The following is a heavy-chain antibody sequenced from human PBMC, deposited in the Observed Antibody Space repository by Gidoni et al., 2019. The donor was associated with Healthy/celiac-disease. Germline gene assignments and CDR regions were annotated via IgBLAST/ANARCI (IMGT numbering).Heavy chain of an antibody. J-gene: IGHJ4*02. V-gene: IGHV4-4*02. CDR1: GGSISSSNW. Sequence: QVQLQESGPGLVKPSGTLSLTCAVSGGSISSSNWWRWVRQPPGKGLEWAGEIYHSGRTNYNPSLKSRVTISVDKSKNQFSLKLSSVTAADTAVYYCARTAQYGASSGWWSAIPDYWGQGTLVTVSS. D-gene: IGHD6-19*01. CDR3: ARTAQYGASSGWWSAIPDY. CDR2: IYHSGRT.